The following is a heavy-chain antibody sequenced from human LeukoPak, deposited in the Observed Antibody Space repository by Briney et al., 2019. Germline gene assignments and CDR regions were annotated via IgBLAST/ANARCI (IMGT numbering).Heavy chain of an antibody. Sequence: SETLSLTCTVSGYSISSGYYWGWIRQPPGKGLEWIGSIYHSGSTYYNPSLKSRVTISVDTSKNQFSLKLSSVTAADTAVYYCARDASGSATDYWGQGTLVTVSS. CDR1: GYSISSGYY. CDR3: ARDASGSATDY. V-gene: IGHV4-38-2*02. J-gene: IGHJ4*02. D-gene: IGHD3-22*01. CDR2: IYHSGST.